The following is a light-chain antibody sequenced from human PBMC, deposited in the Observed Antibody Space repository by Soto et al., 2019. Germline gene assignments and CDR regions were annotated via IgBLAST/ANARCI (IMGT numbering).Light chain of an antibody. Sequence: DIVMTQSPDSLAVSLGERATINCKSSQNVLYSSNNRNYLAWYQQRPGQPPKLLIYWASTRESGVPDRFSGSGSETDFTLTISSLQAEDVAVYYCLQYYSTPQTFGQGTKLEIK. CDR2: WAS. CDR1: QNVLYSSNNRNY. CDR3: LQYYSTPQT. V-gene: IGKV4-1*01. J-gene: IGKJ2*01.